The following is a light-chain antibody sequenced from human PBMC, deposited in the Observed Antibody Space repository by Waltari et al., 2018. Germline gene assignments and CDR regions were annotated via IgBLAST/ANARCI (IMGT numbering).Light chain of an antibody. CDR2: AAS. CDR3: QQSYETPLT. CDR1: HTITTY. V-gene: IGKV1-39*01. Sequence: DTQMTQSPSSLSASVGDRVTNTCRASHTITTYLNWYQQKPGKAPKVLISAASTLHSGVPSRFSGSGSGTYFTLTISSLQPEDFATYYCQQSYETPLTFGGGTRVEIK. J-gene: IGKJ4*01.